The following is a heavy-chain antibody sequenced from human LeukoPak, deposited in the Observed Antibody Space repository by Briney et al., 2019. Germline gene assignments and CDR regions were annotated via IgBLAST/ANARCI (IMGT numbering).Heavy chain of an antibody. J-gene: IGHJ3*02. V-gene: IGHV1-2*02. Sequence: ASVKVTCKGSGCTFTAYYMHWVRQAPGQGLEWMGWFNPNSGGTHYAQKFQGRVTMTRDTSISTAYMELSRLRSDDTAVYYCARDKVFSATKDIVVVPAAIPDAFDIWGQGTMVTVSS. CDR2: FNPNSGGT. D-gene: IGHD2-2*01. CDR3: ARDKVFSATKDIVVVPAAIPDAFDI. CDR1: GCTFTAYY.